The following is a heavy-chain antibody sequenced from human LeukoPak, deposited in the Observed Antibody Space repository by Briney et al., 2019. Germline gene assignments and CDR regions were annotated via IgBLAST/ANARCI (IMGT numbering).Heavy chain of an antibody. CDR3: ARLQPHSELDSTFGYVDY. CDR2: ISAYNGNT. D-gene: IGHD5-18*01. Sequence: ASVKVSCKASGYTFTSYGISWVRQAPGQGLEWMGWISAYNGNTNYAQKLQGRVTMTTDTSTSTAYMELRSLRSDDTAVYYCARLQPHSELDSTFGYVDYWGQGTLVTVSS. CDR1: GYTFTSYG. V-gene: IGHV1-18*01. J-gene: IGHJ4*02.